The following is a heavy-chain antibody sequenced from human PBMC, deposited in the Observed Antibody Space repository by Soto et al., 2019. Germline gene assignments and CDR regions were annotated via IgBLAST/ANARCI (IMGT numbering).Heavy chain of an antibody. D-gene: IGHD6-13*01. CDR3: ARILPASGTDS. CDR2: VTASGGST. V-gene: IGHV3-23*01. J-gene: IGHJ5*01. Sequence: EVQLLESGGDLVQPGGSLRLSCAASGFTFSNYDMTWVRQVPGKGLEWVSSVTASGGSTCYADSAKGRFTISRDNSKNSLYLQMNSLRAEDTALYLWARILPASGTDSWVQGTLVTVYS. CDR1: GFTFSNYD.